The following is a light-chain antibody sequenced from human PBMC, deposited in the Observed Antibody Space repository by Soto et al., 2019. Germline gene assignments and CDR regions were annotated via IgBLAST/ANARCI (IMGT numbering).Light chain of an antibody. CDR3: QQYGSSPPIT. Sequence: EIVLTQSPGTLSLSPGERAPLSCRARQSVSSSYLAWYQQRPGQAPRLLIYGASSRAPGIPDRFSGSGSGTDFTLTISRLEPEDFAVYYCQQYGSSPPITFGQGTRLEIK. J-gene: IGKJ5*01. CDR2: GAS. CDR1: QSVSSSY. V-gene: IGKV3-20*01.